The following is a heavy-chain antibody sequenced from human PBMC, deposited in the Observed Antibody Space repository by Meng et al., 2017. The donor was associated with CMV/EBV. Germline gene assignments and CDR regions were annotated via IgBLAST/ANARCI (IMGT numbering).Heavy chain of an antibody. V-gene: IGHV1-2*02. J-gene: IGHJ4*02. CDR2: VNSNNDAT. Sequence: QVQLVQSGAEVKKPGSSVKVSCKASGGTFSSYAISWVRQAPGQGLEWMGWVNSNNDATNYARKFQGRVSMTRDTSISTAHMELSRLMSDDTAVYYCVRSSGWSLFDYWGQGTLVTVSS. CDR3: VRSSGWSLFDY. D-gene: IGHD6-19*01. CDR1: GGTFSSYA.